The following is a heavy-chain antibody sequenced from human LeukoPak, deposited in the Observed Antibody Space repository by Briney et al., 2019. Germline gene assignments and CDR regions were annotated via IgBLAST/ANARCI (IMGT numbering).Heavy chain of an antibody. J-gene: IGHJ4*01. Sequence: QAGGSLRLSCAASGFTFSSYWMSWVRQAPGKGLEWVANIKQDGSEKYYVDSVKGRFTISRDNAKNSLYLQMNSLRPDDTALYYCSTDPRLLIYWGHGTLVTVSS. CDR3: STDPRLLIY. D-gene: IGHD2-8*01. CDR2: IKQDGSEK. V-gene: IGHV3-7*03. CDR1: GFTFSSYW.